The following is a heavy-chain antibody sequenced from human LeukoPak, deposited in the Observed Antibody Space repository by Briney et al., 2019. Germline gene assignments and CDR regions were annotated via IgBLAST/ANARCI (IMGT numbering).Heavy chain of an antibody. D-gene: IGHD6-13*01. Sequence: ASVKVSCKASGYTLTGYYMHWVRQAPGQGLEWMGWINPNSGGTNYAQKFQGRVTMTRDTSISTAYMELSRLRSDDTAVYYCARETAAAGSNWFDPWGQGTLVTVSS. CDR2: INPNSGGT. CDR1: GYTLTGYY. CDR3: ARETAAAGSNWFDP. V-gene: IGHV1-2*02. J-gene: IGHJ5*02.